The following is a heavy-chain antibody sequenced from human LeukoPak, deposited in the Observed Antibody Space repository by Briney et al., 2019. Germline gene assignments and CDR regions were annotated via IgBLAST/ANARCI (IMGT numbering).Heavy chain of an antibody. CDR2: FDPEDGET. CDR1: GYTLTELS. D-gene: IGHD3-22*01. J-gene: IGHJ4*02. V-gene: IGHV1-24*01. CDR3: ATGYYDSSGYSAGDH. Sequence: ASVKVSCKVSGYTLTELSMHWVRQAPGKGRGWMGGFDPEDGETIYAQKFQGRVTMTEDTSTDTAYMELSSLISEDTAVYYCATGYYDSSGYSAGDHWGQGTLVTVSS.